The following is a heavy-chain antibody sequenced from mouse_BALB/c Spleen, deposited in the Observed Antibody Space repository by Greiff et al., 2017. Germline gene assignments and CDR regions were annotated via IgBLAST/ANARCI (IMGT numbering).Heavy chain of an antibody. D-gene: IGHD4-1*01. CDR1: GFTFSSFG. V-gene: IGHV5-17*02. J-gene: IGHJ2*01. CDR3: AREKELGQFDD. Sequence: EVKVVESGGGLVQPGGSRKLSCAASGFTFSSFGMHWVRQAPEKGLEWVAYISSGSSTIYYADTVKGRFTIYRDNPKNTLFLQMTSLRSEDTAMYYCAREKELGQFDDWGQGTTLTVSS. CDR2: ISSGSSTI.